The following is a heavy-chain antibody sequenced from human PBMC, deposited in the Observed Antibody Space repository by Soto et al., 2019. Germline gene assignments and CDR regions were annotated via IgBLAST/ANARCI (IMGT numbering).Heavy chain of an antibody. CDR1: GGSISSGDYY. J-gene: IGHJ4*02. CDR2: IYYSGST. D-gene: IGHD3-22*01. CDR3: ARGDEYYYDSSGYFDY. V-gene: IGHV4-30-4*01. Sequence: SETLSLTCTVSGGSISSGDYYWSWIRQPPGKGLEWIGYIYYSGSTYYNPSLKSRVTISVDTSKNQFSLKLSSVTAADTAVYYCARGDEYYYDSSGYFDYWGQGTLVTVSS.